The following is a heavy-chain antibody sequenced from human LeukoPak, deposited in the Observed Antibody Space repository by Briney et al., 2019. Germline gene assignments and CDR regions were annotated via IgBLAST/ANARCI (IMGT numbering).Heavy chain of an antibody. CDR3: RIIYCKATNCYAKGDY. J-gene: IGHJ4*02. D-gene: IGHD2-2*01. CDR2: IYYSGST. V-gene: IGHV4-39*01. Sequence: ASETLSLTCTVSGGSVNSSSYYWGWIRQPPGKGLEWIGSIYYSGSTYYNPSLKSRLTISVDTSNNQFSLNLSSATAADTAVYYCRIIYCKATNCYAKGDYWSQGTLVTISS. CDR1: GGSVNSSSYY.